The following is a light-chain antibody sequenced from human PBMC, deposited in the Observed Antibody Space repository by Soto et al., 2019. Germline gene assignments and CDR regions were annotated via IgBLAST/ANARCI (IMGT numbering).Light chain of an antibody. CDR2: GAS. CDR3: QQNYYIPYT. CDR1: QDIAFY. J-gene: IGKJ2*01. Sequence: DIQMTQSPSSLSVSVGDRVTMSCRTSQDIAFYLNWYQQKPGKAPQLLIYGASNLQHGAPSRFSGSGSGTDFTLTIXXXXPXDFATYFCQQNYYIPYTFGQGTKLEI. V-gene: IGKV1-39*01.